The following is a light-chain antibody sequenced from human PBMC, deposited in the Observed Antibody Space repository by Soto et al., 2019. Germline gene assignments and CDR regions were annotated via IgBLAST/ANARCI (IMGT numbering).Light chain of an antibody. CDR1: QSLLHSNGYNY. CDR2: LAS. V-gene: IGKV2-28*01. Sequence: DIVMTQSPLSLPVTPGEPASISCKSSQSLLHSNGYNYLDWYLQKPGQSPQLLIYLASSRASGVPDRFSGSESGTDFTLKISRVEAEDAGVYYCMQGLQTPPIFGPGTRLEI. J-gene: IGKJ5*01. CDR3: MQGLQTPPI.